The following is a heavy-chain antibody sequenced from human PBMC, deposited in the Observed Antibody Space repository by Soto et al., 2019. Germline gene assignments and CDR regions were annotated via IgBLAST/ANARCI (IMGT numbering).Heavy chain of an antibody. CDR3: ARSVEGYFDY. D-gene: IGHD6-19*01. J-gene: IGHJ4*02. CDR2: ITSDTNTI. Sequence: EVQLVESGGGLVQPGGSLRLSCAASGFPFSIDSMNWVRQAPGKGLEWSSYITSDTNTIKYAVSVKDRFTISRDNAKNSVYLQINSLRDEDTAVYFCARSVEGYFDYWGQGTVVTVSS. V-gene: IGHV3-48*02. CDR1: GFPFSIDS.